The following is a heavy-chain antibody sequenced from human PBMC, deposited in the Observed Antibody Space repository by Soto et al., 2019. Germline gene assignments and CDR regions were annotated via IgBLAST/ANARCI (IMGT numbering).Heavy chain of an antibody. J-gene: IGHJ4*02. D-gene: IGHD2-2*02. CDR1: GFTFSSYG. V-gene: IGHV3-30*18. CDR3: AKARYRAPDY. Sequence: PGGSLRLSCAASGFTFSSYGMHWVRQAPGRGLEWVAVISYDGSNKYYADSVKGRFTISRDNSKNTLYLQMNSLRAEDTAVYYCAKARYRAPDYWGQGPLVTVSS. CDR2: ISYDGSNK.